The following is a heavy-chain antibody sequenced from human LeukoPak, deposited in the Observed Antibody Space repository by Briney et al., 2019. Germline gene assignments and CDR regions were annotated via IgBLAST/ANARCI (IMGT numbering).Heavy chain of an antibody. V-gene: IGHV3-74*01. CDR2: INSDGSST. J-gene: IGHJ3*02. CDR3: TTDNLLSGGSGDDIFDI. CDR1: GFTFSSYW. Sequence: PGGSLRLSCAASGFTFSSYWMHWVRQAPGKGLVWVSRINSDGSSTRYADSVKGRFIISRDNAKNTLYLQMNSLRAEDTAVYYCTTDNLLSGGSGDDIFDIWGQGTMVTVSS. D-gene: IGHD2-15*01.